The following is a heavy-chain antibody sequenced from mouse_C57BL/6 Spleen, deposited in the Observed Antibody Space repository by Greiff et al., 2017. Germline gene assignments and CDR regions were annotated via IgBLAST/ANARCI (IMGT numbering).Heavy chain of an antibody. J-gene: IGHJ2*01. CDR2: IDPSDSYT. CDR1: GYTFTSYW. V-gene: IGHV1-59*01. Sequence: VQLQQPGAELVRPGTSVKLSCKASGYTFTSYWMHWVKQRPGQGLEWIGVIDPSDSYTNYNQKFKGKATLTVDTSSSPAYMQLSSLASDDSAVYYCALTGYFDYWGQGTTLTVSS. D-gene: IGHD4-1*01. CDR3: ALTGYFDY.